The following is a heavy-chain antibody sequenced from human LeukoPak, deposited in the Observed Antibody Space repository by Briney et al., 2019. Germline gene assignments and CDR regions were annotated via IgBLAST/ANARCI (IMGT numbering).Heavy chain of an antibody. CDR1: GFIFSSYA. D-gene: IGHD1-26*01. J-gene: IGHJ4*02. CDR3: ASNRYSGSYYRVDY. V-gene: IGHV3-30*04. Sequence: GGSLRLSCAASGFIFSSYAMHWVRQAPGKGLEWVAVISYDGSNKYYADSVKGRFTISRDNSKNTLYLQMNSLRAEDTAVYYCASNRYSGSYYRVDYWGQGTLVTVSS. CDR2: ISYDGSNK.